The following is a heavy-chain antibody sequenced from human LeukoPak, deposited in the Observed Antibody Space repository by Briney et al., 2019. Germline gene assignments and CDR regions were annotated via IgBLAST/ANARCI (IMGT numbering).Heavy chain of an antibody. J-gene: IGHJ4*02. V-gene: IGHV1-69*06. Sequence: GASVKVSCKASGGTFSSYAISWVRQAPGQGLEWMGGIIPIFGTANYAQKFQGRVTITADKSTSTAYMELSSLRSGDTAVYYCAYLVVPAAPYTTGYSSGQETFDYWGQGTLVTVSS. CDR3: AYLVVPAAPYTTGYSSGQETFDY. CDR2: IIPIFGTA. CDR1: GGTFSSYA. D-gene: IGHD2-2*01.